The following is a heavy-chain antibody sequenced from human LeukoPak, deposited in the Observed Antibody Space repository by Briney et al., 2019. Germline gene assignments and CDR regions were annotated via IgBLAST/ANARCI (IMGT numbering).Heavy chain of an antibody. D-gene: IGHD6-19*01. V-gene: IGHV3-73*01. CDR3: MGWAVAGGGDY. J-gene: IGHJ4*02. CDR1: GFTFSSYG. CDR2: IRSKANSYAT. Sequence: PGGSLRLSCAASGFTFSSYGMHWVRQASGKGLEWVGRIRSKANSYATAYAASVKGRFTISRDDSNNTAYLQMNSLKIEDTAVYYCMGWAVAGGGDYWGQGTLVTVSS.